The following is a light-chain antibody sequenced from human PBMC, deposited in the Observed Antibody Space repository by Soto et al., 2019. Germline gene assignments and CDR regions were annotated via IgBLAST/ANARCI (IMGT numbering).Light chain of an antibody. Sequence: EIVMTQSPATLSVSPGERATLSCRASQSIGSNLAWYQQKPGQAPRLLIYGAFTRATGIPARFSGSGSGTDFTLTINSLQSEDFAVYYCQQSTNWPHTFGQGTKVEI. CDR2: GAF. CDR1: QSIGSN. J-gene: IGKJ1*01. V-gene: IGKV3-15*01. CDR3: QQSTNWPHT.